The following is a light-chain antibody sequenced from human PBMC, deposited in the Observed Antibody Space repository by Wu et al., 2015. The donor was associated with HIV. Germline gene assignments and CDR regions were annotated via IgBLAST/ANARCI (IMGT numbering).Light chain of an antibody. CDR2: AAS. CDR3: QQSYSTVTWT. Sequence: DIQMTQSPSSLSASVGDRVTITCRASQSISSYLNWYQQKPGEAPKLLIYAASSLQSGVPSRFSGSGSGTDFTLTISSLQPEDFATYYCQQSYSTVTWTFGQGTKVEIK. V-gene: IGKV1-39*01. CDR1: QSISSY. J-gene: IGKJ1*01.